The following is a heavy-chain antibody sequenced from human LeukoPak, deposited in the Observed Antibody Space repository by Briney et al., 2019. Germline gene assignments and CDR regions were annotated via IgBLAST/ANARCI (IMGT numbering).Heavy chain of an antibody. V-gene: IGHV1-69*04. J-gene: IGHJ4*02. CDR2: IIPILGIA. Sequence: ASVKVSCKASGGTFSSYAISWVRQAPGQGLEWMGRIIPILGIANYAQKFQGRVTITADKSTSTAYMELSSLRSEDTAVYYCASRGETGSYRPFDYWGQGTLVTVSS. CDR3: ASRGETGSYRPFDY. CDR1: GGTFSSYA. D-gene: IGHD1-26*01.